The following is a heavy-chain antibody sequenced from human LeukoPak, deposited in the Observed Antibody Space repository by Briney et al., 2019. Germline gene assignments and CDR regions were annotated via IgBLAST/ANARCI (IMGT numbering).Heavy chain of an antibody. CDR2: IYYSGST. Sequence: SETLSLTRTVSGGSISSYYWSWIRQPPGKGMEWSGYIYYSGSTNYNPSLKSRVPISVVTPKNQFSLKLSSVTAADTAVYYCARLNPIWSGYNYYYYLDVWGEGTTVTVSS. CDR3: ARLNPIWSGYNYYYYLDV. V-gene: IGHV4-59*08. J-gene: IGHJ6*03. D-gene: IGHD3-3*01. CDR1: GGSISSYY.